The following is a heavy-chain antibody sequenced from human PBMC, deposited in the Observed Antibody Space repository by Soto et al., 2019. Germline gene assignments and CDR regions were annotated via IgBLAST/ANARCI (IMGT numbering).Heavy chain of an antibody. V-gene: IGHV4-39*01. CDR2: IYYSGST. CDR1: GGSISSSSYY. J-gene: IGHJ4*02. Sequence: SETLSLTCTLSGGSISSSSYYWGWIRQPPGKGLEWIGSIYYSGSTYYNPSLKSRVTISVDTSKNQFSLKLSSVTAADTAVYYCARHVRVGATNFDYWGQGTLVTVSS. D-gene: IGHD1-26*01. CDR3: ARHVRVGATNFDY.